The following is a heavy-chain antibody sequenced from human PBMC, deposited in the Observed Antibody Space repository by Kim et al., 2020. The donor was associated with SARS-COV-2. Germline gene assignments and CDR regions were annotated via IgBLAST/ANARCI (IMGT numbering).Heavy chain of an antibody. CDR2: ISWNSGSI. CDR3: AKAPVGIAVAGTIWYFDL. Sequence: GGSLRLSCAASGFTFDDYAMHWVRQAPGKGLEWVSGISWNSGSIGYSDSVKGRFTISRDNAKNSLYLQMNSLRAEDTALYYCAKAPVGIAVAGTIWYFDLWGRGTLVTVSS. CDR1: GFTFDDYA. D-gene: IGHD6-19*01. V-gene: IGHV3-9*01. J-gene: IGHJ2*01.